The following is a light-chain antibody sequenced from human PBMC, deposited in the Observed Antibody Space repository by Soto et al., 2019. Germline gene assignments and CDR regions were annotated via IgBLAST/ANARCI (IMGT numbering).Light chain of an antibody. CDR1: QSLLHSNGYNY. CDR2: WGS. Sequence: DLVMTQSPLSLPVTPGEPASISCRSSQSLLHSNGYNYLDWYLQKPGQSPQLLVYWGSHRASGVPDRFSGSGSGTDFTLKISRVEAEDVGVYYCMQALQTPPWTFGQGTKLEI. V-gene: IGKV2-28*01. CDR3: MQALQTPPWT. J-gene: IGKJ2*02.